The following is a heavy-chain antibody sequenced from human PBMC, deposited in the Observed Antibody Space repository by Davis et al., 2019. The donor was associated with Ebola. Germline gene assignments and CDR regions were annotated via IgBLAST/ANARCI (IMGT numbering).Heavy chain of an antibody. CDR3: ARERYLQTFPTIDY. CDR2: ISFNGNNL. D-gene: IGHD2-21*01. CDR1: GFIFSSDA. Sequence: PGGSLRLSCSASGFIFSSDAMHWVRQAPGKGLQWVAFISFNGNNLYYSDSVRGRFTISRDNAKNTLYLQIDSLRPEDTATYYCARERYLQTFPTIDYWGQGTLVSVSS. J-gene: IGHJ4*02. V-gene: IGHV3-30*03.